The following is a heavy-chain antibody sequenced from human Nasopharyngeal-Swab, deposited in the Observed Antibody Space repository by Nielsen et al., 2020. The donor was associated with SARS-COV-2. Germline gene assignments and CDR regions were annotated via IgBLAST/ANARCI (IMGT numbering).Heavy chain of an antibody. J-gene: IGHJ6*02. V-gene: IGHV3-48*02. Sequence: GESLNISCAASGFTFSSYTMNWVRPAPGKGLEWVSYISSSSSTIYYADSVKGRFTISRDNAKNSLYLQMNSLRDEDTAVYYCARAPIYSYGYDYYGMDVWGQGTTVTVSS. CDR3: ARAPIYSYGYDYYGMDV. D-gene: IGHD5-18*01. CDR2: ISSSSSTI. CDR1: GFTFSSYT.